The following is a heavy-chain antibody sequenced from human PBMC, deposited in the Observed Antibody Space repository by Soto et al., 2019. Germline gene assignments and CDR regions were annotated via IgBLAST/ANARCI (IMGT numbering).Heavy chain of an antibody. CDR1: GGSISSYY. Sequence: SETLSLTCTVSGGSISSYYWSWIRQPPGKGLEWIGYTYYSGSTNYNPSLKSRVTISVDTSKNQFSLKLSSVTAADTAVYYCARYGHYYENFDYWGQGTLVTVSS. CDR2: TYYSGST. V-gene: IGHV4-59*01. D-gene: IGHD3-22*01. J-gene: IGHJ4*02. CDR3: ARYGHYYENFDY.